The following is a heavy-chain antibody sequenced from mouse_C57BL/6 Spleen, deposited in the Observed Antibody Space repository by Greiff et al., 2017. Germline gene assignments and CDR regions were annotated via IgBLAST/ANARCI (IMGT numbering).Heavy chain of an antibody. CDR2: IDPSDSYT. Sequence: QVQLQQPGAELVMPGASVKLSCKASGYTFTSYWMHWVKQRPGQGLEWIGEIDPSDSYTNYNQKFKGKSTLTVDKSSSTAYMQLSSLTSEDSAVYYCASRDYGNYVGAMDYWGQGTSVTVSS. D-gene: IGHD2-1*01. CDR3: ASRDYGNYVGAMDY. CDR1: GYTFTSYW. J-gene: IGHJ4*01. V-gene: IGHV1-69*01.